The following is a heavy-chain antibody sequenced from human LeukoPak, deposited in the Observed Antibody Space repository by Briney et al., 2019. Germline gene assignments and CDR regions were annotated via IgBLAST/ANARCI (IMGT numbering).Heavy chain of an antibody. CDR2: ISGSGGST. CDR3: AKDNRVLRFLEWLLPADAFDI. V-gene: IGHV3-23*01. J-gene: IGHJ3*02. CDR1: GFTFSSYA. D-gene: IGHD3-3*01. Sequence: GSLRLSCAASGFTFSSYAMSCVRQAPGKGLEWVSAISGSGGSTYYADSVKGRFTISRDNSKNTLYLQMNSLRAEDTAVYYCAKDNRVLRFLEWLLPADAFDIWGQGTMVTVSS.